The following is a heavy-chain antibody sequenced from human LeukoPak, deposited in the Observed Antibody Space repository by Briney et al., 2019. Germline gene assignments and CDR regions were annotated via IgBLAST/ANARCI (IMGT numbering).Heavy chain of an antibody. CDR3: ARGKRGDGYNPGGFDI. CDR1: GFTVSSNY. Sequence: GGSLRLSCAASGFTVSSNYMSWVRQAPGKGLEWVSVIYSGGSTYYADSVKGRFTISRDNSKNTLYLQMNSLRAEDTAVYYCARGKRGDGYNPGGFDIWGQGTMVTVSS. J-gene: IGHJ3*02. CDR2: IYSGGST. D-gene: IGHD5-24*01. V-gene: IGHV3-53*01.